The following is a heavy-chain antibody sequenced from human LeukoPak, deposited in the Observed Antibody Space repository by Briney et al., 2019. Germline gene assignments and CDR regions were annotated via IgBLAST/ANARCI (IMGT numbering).Heavy chain of an antibody. CDR1: GGSISRGGYY. Sequence: SETLSLTCTVSGGSISRGGYYWSWIRQHPGKGLEWIGYIYYSGSTYYNPSLKSRVTISVDTSKNQFSLKLSSVTAADTAVYYCARGHDSSGFDYWGQGTLVTVSS. D-gene: IGHD3-22*01. V-gene: IGHV4-31*03. J-gene: IGHJ4*02. CDR3: ARGHDSSGFDY. CDR2: IYYSGST.